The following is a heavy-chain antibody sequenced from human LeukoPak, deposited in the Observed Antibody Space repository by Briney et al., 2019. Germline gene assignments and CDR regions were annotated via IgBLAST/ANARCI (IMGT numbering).Heavy chain of an antibody. Sequence: GGSLRLSCAASGFTFSSYAMSWVRQAPGKGLEWVSAISGSGCSTYYADSVKGRFTISRDNAKNSLYLQMNSLRAEDTAVYYCARDRENIVLVPATRNDYWGQGTLVTVSS. CDR3: ARDRENIVLVPATRNDY. CDR1: GFTFSSYA. D-gene: IGHD2-2*01. CDR2: ISGSGCST. J-gene: IGHJ4*02. V-gene: IGHV3-23*01.